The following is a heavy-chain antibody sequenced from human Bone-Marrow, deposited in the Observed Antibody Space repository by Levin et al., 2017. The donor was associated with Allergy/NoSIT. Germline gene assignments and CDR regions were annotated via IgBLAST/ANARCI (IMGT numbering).Heavy chain of an antibody. J-gene: IGHJ3*02. CDR1: GFTFSSYA. V-gene: IGHV3-64*01. D-gene: IGHD6-13*01. CDR3: ARARLAAAGWGDAFDI. CDR2: ISSNGGST. Sequence: GESLKISCAASGFTFSSYAMHWVRQAPGKGLEYVSAISSNGGSTYYANSVKGRFTISRDNSKNTLYLQMGSLRAEDMAVYYCARARLAAAGWGDAFDIWGQGTMVTVSS.